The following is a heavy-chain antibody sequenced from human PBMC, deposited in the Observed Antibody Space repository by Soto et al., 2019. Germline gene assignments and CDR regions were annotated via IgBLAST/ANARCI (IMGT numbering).Heavy chain of an antibody. CDR1: GYTFTSYG. J-gene: IGHJ4*02. V-gene: IGHV1-18*01. Sequence: QVQLVQSGDEVKKPGASVKVSCKASGYTFTSYGISWVRQAPGQGLEWIGWIRAYNGNTNYPQKPRGRVTMAPATSTSTVYLVLRSVIADDTAVYYSAGEGPPGLNWGLGTVVTVSS. CDR2: IRAYNGNT. CDR3: AGEGPPGLN.